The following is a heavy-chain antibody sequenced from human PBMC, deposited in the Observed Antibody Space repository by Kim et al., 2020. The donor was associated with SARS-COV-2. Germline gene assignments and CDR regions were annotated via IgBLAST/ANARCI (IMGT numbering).Heavy chain of an antibody. J-gene: IGHJ3*02. Sequence: GGSLRLSCAASGFTFSNAWMNWVRQAPGKGLEWVGRIKRKTDGETTDYAAPVKARFSISRDDSKNMLYLQMNSPKTDDTAVYYCTGSWRAFDIWGQGTMVTVS. D-gene: IGHD3-10*01. V-gene: IGHV3-15*01. CDR3: TGSWRAFDI. CDR2: IKRKTDGETT. CDR1: GFTFSNAW.